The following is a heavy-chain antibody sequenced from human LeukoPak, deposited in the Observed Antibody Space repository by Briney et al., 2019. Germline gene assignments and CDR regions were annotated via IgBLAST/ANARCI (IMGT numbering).Heavy chain of an antibody. CDR3: ARGDPWRGYFDY. CDR2: IYHSGST. J-gene: IGHJ4*02. Sequence: SETLSLTCTVSGGSISSGGYYWSWIRQPPGKGLEWIGYIYHSGSTYYNPSLKSRVTISVDRSKNQFSLKLSSVTAADTAVYYCARGDPWRGYFDYWGQGTLVTVSS. D-gene: IGHD5-24*01. CDR1: GGSISSGGYY. V-gene: IGHV4-30-2*01.